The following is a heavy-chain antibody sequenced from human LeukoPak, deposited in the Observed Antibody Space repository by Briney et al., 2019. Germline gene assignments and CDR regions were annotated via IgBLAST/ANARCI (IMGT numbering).Heavy chain of an antibody. CDR2: SRNKANSYTT. D-gene: IGHD2-21*02. V-gene: IGHV3-72*01. J-gene: IGHJ3*01. Sequence: GGSLRLSCAASGFTFSDHYMDWVRQAPGKGLEWVGRSRNKANSYTTEYAASVKGRSTISRDVSKDSLYLQMNSLKTEDTAVYYCARAGLVVVTAKKSDAFDVWGQGTMVTVSS. CDR1: GFTFSDHY. CDR3: ARAGLVVVTAKKSDAFDV.